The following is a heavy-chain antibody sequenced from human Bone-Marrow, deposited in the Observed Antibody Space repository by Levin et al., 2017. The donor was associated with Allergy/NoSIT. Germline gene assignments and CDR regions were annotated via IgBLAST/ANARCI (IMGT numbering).Heavy chain of an antibody. D-gene: IGHD4-17*01. CDR3: ASNDEGDFPPVLDY. J-gene: IGHJ4*02. CDR2: VSDSGST. Sequence: NASETLSLTCSVSAASINTYHWNWIRQPPGKRLEWIGYVSDSGSTKYNPSLKNRVTISVDTSKRQSSLKVTSVTAADSAVYYCASNDEGDFPPVLDYWGQGTLVTVSS. V-gene: IGHV4-59*01. CDR1: AASINTYH.